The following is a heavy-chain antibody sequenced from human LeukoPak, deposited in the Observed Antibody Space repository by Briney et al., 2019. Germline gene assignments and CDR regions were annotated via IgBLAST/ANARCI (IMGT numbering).Heavy chain of an antibody. D-gene: IGHD3-22*01. CDR3: AKDMALTGYYYDKEDAFDI. J-gene: IGHJ3*02. V-gene: IGHV4-59*01. CDR2: IYYSGST. CDR1: GGSISSYY. Sequence: SETLSLTCTVSGGSISSYYWSWIRQPPGKGLEWIGYIYYSGSTNYNPSLKSRVTISVDTSKNQFSLKLSSVTAADTAVYYCAKDMALTGYYYDKEDAFDIWGQGTMVTVSS.